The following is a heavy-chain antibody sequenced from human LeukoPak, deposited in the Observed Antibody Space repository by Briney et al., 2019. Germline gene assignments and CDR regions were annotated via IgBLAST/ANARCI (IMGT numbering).Heavy chain of an antibody. CDR3: ARDWRGTLFGEVIHYYYYGMDV. Sequence: ASVKVSCKASGYTFTGYYMHWVRQAPGQGLEWMGWISAYNGNTNYAQKLQGRVTMTTDTSTSTAYMELRSLRSDGTAVYYCARDWRGTLFGEVIHYYYYGMDVWGQGTTVTVSS. J-gene: IGHJ6*02. CDR1: GYTFTGYY. D-gene: IGHD3-3*01. CDR2: ISAYNGNT. V-gene: IGHV1-18*04.